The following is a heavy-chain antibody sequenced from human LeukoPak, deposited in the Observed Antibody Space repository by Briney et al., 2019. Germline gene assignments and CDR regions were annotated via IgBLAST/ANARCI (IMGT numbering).Heavy chain of an antibody. CDR2: INHSGST. CDR1: GGSFSGYY. V-gene: IGHV4-34*01. CDR3: ASQRITDFGVVIPRGFDS. J-gene: IGHJ4*02. Sequence: SETLSLTCAVYGGSFSGYYWSWIRQPPGKGLEWIGEINHSGSTYYNPSLKSRVTISVDTSKNQFSLKLSSVTAADTAVYYCASQRITDFGVVIPRGFDSWGQGTLVPVSS. D-gene: IGHD3-3*01.